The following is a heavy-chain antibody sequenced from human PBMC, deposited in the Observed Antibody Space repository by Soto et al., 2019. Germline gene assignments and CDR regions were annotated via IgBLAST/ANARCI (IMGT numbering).Heavy chain of an antibody. V-gene: IGHV3-33*01. CDR3: ARDSGGWLRLYYFDY. CDR2: IWYDGSNK. Sequence: VQLVESGGGVVQPGRSLRLSCAASGFTFSSYGMHWVRQAPGKGLEWVAVIWYDGSNKYYADSVKGRFTISRDNSKNTLYLQMNSLRAEDTAVYYCARDSGGWLRLYYFDYWGQGTLVTVSS. J-gene: IGHJ4*02. CDR1: GFTFSSYG. D-gene: IGHD5-12*01.